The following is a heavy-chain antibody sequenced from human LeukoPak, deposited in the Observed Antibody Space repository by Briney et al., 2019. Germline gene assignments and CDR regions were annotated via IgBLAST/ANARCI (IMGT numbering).Heavy chain of an antibody. Sequence: ASVKVSCKASGYTFTCYGYNRVRQPTAQGLEWMGWMNPNSGNTGYAQKFQGRVTMTRNTSISTAYMELSSLRSEDTAVYYCARGMWFDPWGQGTLVTVSS. J-gene: IGHJ5*02. CDR1: GYTFTCYG. CDR3: ARGMWFDP. CDR2: MNPNSGNT. V-gene: IGHV1-8*01.